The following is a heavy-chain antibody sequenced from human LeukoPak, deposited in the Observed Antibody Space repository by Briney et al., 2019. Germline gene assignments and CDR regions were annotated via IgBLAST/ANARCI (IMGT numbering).Heavy chain of an antibody. Sequence: TSETLSLTCTVSGGSISSSSYYWGWIRQPPGKGLEWIGSIYYSGSTYYNPSLKSRVTISVDTSKNQFSLKLSSVTAADTAVYYCARRPGAFTFDYWGQGTLVTVSS. D-gene: IGHD2-2*01. CDR3: ARRPGAFTFDY. CDR1: GGSISSSSYY. V-gene: IGHV4-39*01. J-gene: IGHJ4*02. CDR2: IYYSGST.